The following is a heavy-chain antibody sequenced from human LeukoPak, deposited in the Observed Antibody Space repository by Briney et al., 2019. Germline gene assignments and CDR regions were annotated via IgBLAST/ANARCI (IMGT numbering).Heavy chain of an antibody. CDR3: ARGPGDYYDSSGYRVEY. CDR1: GFTFSSYT. D-gene: IGHD3-22*01. J-gene: IGHJ4*02. Sequence: PGGFLRLSCAASGFTFSSYTMNWVRQAPGKGLEWVSSISSSSSYIYYADSVKGRFTISRDNAKNSLYLQMNSLRAEDTAVYYCARGPGDYYDSSGYRVEYWGQGTLVTVSS. CDR2: ISSSSSYI. V-gene: IGHV3-21*01.